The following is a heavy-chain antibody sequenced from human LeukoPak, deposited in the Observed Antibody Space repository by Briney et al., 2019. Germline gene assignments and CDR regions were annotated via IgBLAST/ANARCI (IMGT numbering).Heavy chain of an antibody. CDR3: ARGLQIVVVITTDEQDAFDI. D-gene: IGHD3-22*01. CDR2: ISSSSSYI. J-gene: IGHJ3*02. Sequence: SGGSLRLSCAASGFTFSSYGMSWVRQAPGKGLEWVSSISSSSSYIYYADSVKGRFTISRDNAKNSLYLQMNSLRAEDTAVYYCARGLQIVVVITTDEQDAFDIWGQGTMVTVSS. CDR1: GFTFSSYG. V-gene: IGHV3-21*01.